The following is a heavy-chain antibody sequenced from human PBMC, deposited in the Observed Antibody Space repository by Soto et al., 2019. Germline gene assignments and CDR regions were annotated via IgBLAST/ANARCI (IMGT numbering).Heavy chain of an antibody. CDR1: GDSVSSNSAA. J-gene: IGHJ6*02. V-gene: IGHV6-1*01. D-gene: IGHD3-22*01. CDR2: TYYRSKWYN. Sequence: SQTLSLTCAISGDSVSSNSAAWNWIRQSPSRGLEWLGRTYYRSKWYNDYAVSVKSRITINPDTSKNQFSLQLNSVTPEDTAVYYCAREDSWLAHLNYYYYYYYGMDVWGQGTTVTVSS. CDR3: AREDSWLAHLNYYYYYYYGMDV.